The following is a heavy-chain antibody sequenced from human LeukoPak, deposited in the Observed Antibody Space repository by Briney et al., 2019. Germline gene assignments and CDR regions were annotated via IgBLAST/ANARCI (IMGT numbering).Heavy chain of an antibody. Sequence: GGSLRLSCAASGFAFSSYAMSWVRQAPGKGLEWVSAISGSGGSTYYADSVKGRFTISRDNSKNTLYLQMNSLRAEDTAVYYCAKISVSRAYYYYYGMDVWGQGTTVTVSS. D-gene: IGHD2-8*01. CDR3: AKISVSRAYYYYYGMDV. CDR1: GFAFSSYA. V-gene: IGHV3-23*01. CDR2: ISGSGGST. J-gene: IGHJ6*02.